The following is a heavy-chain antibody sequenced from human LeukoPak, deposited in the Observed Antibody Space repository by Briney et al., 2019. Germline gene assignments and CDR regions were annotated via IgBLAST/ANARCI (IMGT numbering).Heavy chain of an antibody. CDR3: ARGDGPTVTADYFQN. Sequence: GGSLRLSCAASGFTFDDYGMSWVRHVPGRGLEWICGINWNSGVTGYADSVKGRFNISRDNAKNSLFLQMNSLRDEDTAFYYCARGDGPTVTADYFQNWDQGTLVTVS. CDR2: INWNSGVT. V-gene: IGHV3-20*04. D-gene: IGHD4-17*01. CDR1: GFTFDDYG. J-gene: IGHJ1*01.